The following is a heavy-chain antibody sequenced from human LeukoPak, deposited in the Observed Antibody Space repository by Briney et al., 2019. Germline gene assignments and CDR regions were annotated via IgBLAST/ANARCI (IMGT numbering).Heavy chain of an antibody. Sequence: SETLSLTCSVSGGSVSSGNYYWSWIRQPPGKGLEWIGYIYYSGSTDYNPSLKSRVTISVDTSKNQFSLRLSSVTAADTAVYYCAQKQWVPYYFHYWGQGTLVTVSS. CDR2: IYYSGST. J-gene: IGHJ4*02. CDR1: GGSVSSGNYY. D-gene: IGHD1-26*01. V-gene: IGHV4-61*01. CDR3: AQKQWVPYYFHY.